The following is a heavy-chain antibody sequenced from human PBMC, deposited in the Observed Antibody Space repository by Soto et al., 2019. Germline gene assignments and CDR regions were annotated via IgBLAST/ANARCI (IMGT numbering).Heavy chain of an antibody. CDR3: ARIDYYDSSGYYSYFDY. J-gene: IGHJ4*02. CDR1: GGSISSSSYY. CDR2: IYYSGST. Sequence: SETLSLTCAVSGGSISSSSYYWGWIRQPPGKGLEWIGSIYYSGSTYYNPSLKSRVTISVDTSKNQFSLKLSSVTAADTAVYYCARIDYYDSSGYYSYFDYWGQGTLVTVSS. D-gene: IGHD3-22*01. V-gene: IGHV4-39*01.